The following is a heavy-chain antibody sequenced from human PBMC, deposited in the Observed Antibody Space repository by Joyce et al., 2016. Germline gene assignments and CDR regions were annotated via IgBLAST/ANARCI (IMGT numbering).Heavy chain of an antibody. D-gene: IGHD6-25*01. CDR3: AKILTAGYSSGWFLDY. V-gene: IGHV3-30*18. CDR1: GLTLSNYG. J-gene: IGHJ4*02. Sequence: QVQLVESGGGVVQPGRSLRLSCTASGLTLSNYGVHWVRQATGKGLEWVAVISYDGVYKYYSDSVKGRFTISRDNSRDTLFLEMNSLRAEDTAVYYCAKILTAGYSSGWFLDYWGQGTLVTVSS. CDR2: ISYDGVYK.